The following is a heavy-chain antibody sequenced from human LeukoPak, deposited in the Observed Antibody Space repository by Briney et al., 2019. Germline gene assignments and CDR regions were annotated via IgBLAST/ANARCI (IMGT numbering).Heavy chain of an antibody. V-gene: IGHV1-69*13. J-gene: IGHJ4*02. D-gene: IGHD2-2*01. Sequence: SVKVSCKASGGTFSSYVISWVRQAPGQGLEWMGGIIPVFGTANYAQKFQGRVTITADESTSTAYMELSSLRSEDTAVYYCARGASDRVPAATALDYWGQGTLVTVSS. CDR1: GGTFSSYV. CDR3: ARGASDRVPAATALDY. CDR2: IIPVFGTA.